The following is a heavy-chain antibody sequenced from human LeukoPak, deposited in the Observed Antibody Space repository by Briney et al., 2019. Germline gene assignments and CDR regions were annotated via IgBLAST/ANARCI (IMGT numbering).Heavy chain of an antibody. J-gene: IGHJ4*02. CDR1: SGSISSGPYN. CDR3: ARSHYYDSSLLK. D-gene: IGHD3-22*01. Sequence: PSQTLSLTCSVSSGSISSGPYNWPWIRQPAGKALEWIGRIYISGSTTYNPALKSRVSISLDTSKNQFSLKLSSVTAADTAVYYSARSHYYDSSLLKWGQGILVTVSS. CDR2: IYISGST. V-gene: IGHV4-61*02.